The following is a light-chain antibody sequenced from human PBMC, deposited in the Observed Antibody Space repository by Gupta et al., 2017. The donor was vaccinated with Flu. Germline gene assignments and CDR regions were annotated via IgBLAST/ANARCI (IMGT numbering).Light chain of an antibody. CDR3: LQDDNYPRT. CDR2: GAS. J-gene: IGKJ1*01. CDR1: QGIRND. Sequence: PSSLSASVGDRVTITCRASQGIRNDVGWYQQKPGKAPKRLIAGASTLQSGVPSRFSGSGSGTDCTLTISSLQPEDFATYYCLQDDNYPRTFGQGTKVEIK. V-gene: IGKV1-6*01.